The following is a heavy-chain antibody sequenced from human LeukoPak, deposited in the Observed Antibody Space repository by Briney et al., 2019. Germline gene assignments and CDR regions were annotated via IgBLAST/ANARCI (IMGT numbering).Heavy chain of an antibody. V-gene: IGHV3-23*01. J-gene: IGHJ4*02. D-gene: IGHD3-22*01. Sequence: GGSLRLSCAASGFTFSKYGMNWVRQAPGKGLEWVSGIGVGGTTYYADSVKGRFTISRDTSKNTLYLQMNSLRAEDAAVYYCAKAQGYYDCWGQGTLVTVSS. CDR3: AKAQGYYDC. CDR2: IGVGGTT. CDR1: GFTFSKYG.